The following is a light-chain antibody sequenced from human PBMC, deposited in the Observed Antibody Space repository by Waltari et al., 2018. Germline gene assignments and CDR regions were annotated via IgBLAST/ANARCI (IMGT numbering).Light chain of an antibody. J-gene: IGKJ1*01. CDR2: AAS. V-gene: IGKV1-39*01. Sequence: DIQMTQSPSSLSASVGDRVTITCRASQSISSYLNWYQQKPGKAPKLLIYAASSLQSGVPSRFSGSGSGTDFTLTISRLEPEDFAVYYCQQYDSSPPWTFGQGTKVEIK. CDR3: QQYDSSPPWT. CDR1: QSISSY.